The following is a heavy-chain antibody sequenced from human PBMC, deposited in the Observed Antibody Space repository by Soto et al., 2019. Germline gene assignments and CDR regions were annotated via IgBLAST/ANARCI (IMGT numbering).Heavy chain of an antibody. CDR1: GFSFSSYG. D-gene: IGHD1-26*01. J-gene: IGHJ3*01. Sequence: QVHLVESGGGVVQPGRSLRLSCAASGFSFSSYGMHWVRQAPGKGLDWVAVIWYDGSNKYYAESVKGRFTISRDNSKNTLYLQRNSLTVEDTAVYYCARAQYTGSYFDACDVWGQGTRVTVSS. CDR2: IWYDGSNK. CDR3: ARAQYTGSYFDACDV. V-gene: IGHV3-33*03.